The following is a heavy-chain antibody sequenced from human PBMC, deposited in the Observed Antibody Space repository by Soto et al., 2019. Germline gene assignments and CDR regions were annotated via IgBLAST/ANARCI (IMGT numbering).Heavy chain of an antibody. D-gene: IGHD3-16*01. CDR1: GGSISNTNW. CDR3: ARGGGSASLRG. V-gene: IGHV4-4*02. Sequence: QVHLQESGPGLVKPSGTLSLTCTVSGGSISNTNWWSWVRQAPGKGLEWIGEIYHSGSTDYNPSPTSRVTISVANPKNQLSLALSPVPAAYTAMYYCARGGGSASLRGWGQGTLVTVSS. CDR2: IYHSGST. J-gene: IGHJ4*02.